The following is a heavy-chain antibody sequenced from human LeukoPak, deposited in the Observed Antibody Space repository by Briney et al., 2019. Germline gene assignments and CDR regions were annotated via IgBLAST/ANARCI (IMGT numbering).Heavy chain of an antibody. CDR2: INHSGST. CDR1: GGSFSGYY. CDR3: ARGFDSKSTYFDY. J-gene: IGHJ4*02. V-gene: IGHV4-34*01. Sequence: SETLSLTCAVYGGSFSGYYWSWIRQPPGKGLEWIGEINHSGSTNYNPSLKSRVTISVDTSKNQFSLRLTSVTAADTAVYYCARGFDSKSTYFDYWGQGTLVTVSS. D-gene: IGHD2-21*01.